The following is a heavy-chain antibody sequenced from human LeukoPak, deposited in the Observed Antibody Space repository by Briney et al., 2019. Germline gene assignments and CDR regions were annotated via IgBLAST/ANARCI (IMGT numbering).Heavy chain of an antibody. J-gene: IGHJ4*02. CDR3: AKDANTLSRSWYSWNY. V-gene: IGHV3-23*01. CDR2: ISGSGGST. D-gene: IGHD6-13*01. CDR1: GFTFSSYA. Sequence: GGSLRLSCAASGFTFSSYAMSWVRQTPGKGLEWVSAISGSGGSTYYADSVKGRFTISRDNSKNTLYLQMNSLRAEDTAVYYCAKDANTLSRSWYSWNYWGQGTLVTVSS.